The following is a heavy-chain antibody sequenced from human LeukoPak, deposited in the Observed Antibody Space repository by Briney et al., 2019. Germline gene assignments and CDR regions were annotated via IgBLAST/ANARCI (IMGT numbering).Heavy chain of an antibody. Sequence: EGSLRLSCAASGFTFSSYAMSWVRQAPGKGLEWVSGISGSGTSTYYADSVKGRFTISRDNSKNTMSLQMNSLRAEDTALYYCARGKGIAVSSFDSWGQGTLVTVSS. CDR1: GFTFSSYA. CDR2: ISGSGTST. V-gene: IGHV3-23*01. J-gene: IGHJ4*02. CDR3: ARGKGIAVSSFDS. D-gene: IGHD6-19*01.